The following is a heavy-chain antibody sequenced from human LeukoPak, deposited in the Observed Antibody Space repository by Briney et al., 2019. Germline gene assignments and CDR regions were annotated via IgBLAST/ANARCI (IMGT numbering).Heavy chain of an antibody. CDR2: INPSGGNT. CDR3: ARAIAVAGTPYYFDY. Sequence: ASVKVSCKASGYTFTSYYMHWVRQAPGQGLEWMGIINPSGGNTNYAQKLQGRVSMTTDTSTSTAYMELRSLRSDDTAVYYCARAIAVAGTPYYFDYWGQGTLVTVSS. V-gene: IGHV1-46*01. D-gene: IGHD6-19*01. CDR1: GYTFTSYY. J-gene: IGHJ4*02.